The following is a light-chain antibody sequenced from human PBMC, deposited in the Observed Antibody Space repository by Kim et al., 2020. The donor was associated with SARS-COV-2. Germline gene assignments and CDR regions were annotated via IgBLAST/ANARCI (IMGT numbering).Light chain of an antibody. CDR3: SSYTSSSTYV. Sequence: SITISCTRTSSDVGGYNYVSWYQQHPGRAPKRMIYDVSKRPSGVSNRFSGSKSGNTASLTISGLQAEDEADYYCSSYTSSSTYVFGTGTKVTVL. V-gene: IGLV2-14*04. CDR2: DVS. J-gene: IGLJ1*01. CDR1: SSDVGGYNY.